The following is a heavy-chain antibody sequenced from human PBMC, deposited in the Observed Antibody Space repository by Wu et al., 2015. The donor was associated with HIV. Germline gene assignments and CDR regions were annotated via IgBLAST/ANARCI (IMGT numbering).Heavy chain of an antibody. J-gene: IGHJ4*02. CDR2: ISAYNGNT. D-gene: IGHD6-13*01. CDR3: ARDLEARIAAAGPGDY. V-gene: IGHV1-18*01. CDR1: GYTFTSYG. Sequence: QVQLVQSGAEVKKPGASVKVSCKASGYTFTSYGISWVRQAPGQGLEWMGWISAYNGNTNYAQKLQGRVTMTTDTSTGTAYMELRSLRSDDTAVYYCARDLEARIAAAGPGDYWGQGTLVTVSS.